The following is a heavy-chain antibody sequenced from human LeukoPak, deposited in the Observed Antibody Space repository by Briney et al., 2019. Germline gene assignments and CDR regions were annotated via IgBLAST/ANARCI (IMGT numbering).Heavy chain of an antibody. CDR1: GFTFSNYS. D-gene: IGHD1-7*01. V-gene: IGHV3-7*01. Sequence: GGSLRLACAASGFTFSNYSMSWVRHAPGKGLEWVANIKQDGSEKYYVDSVKGRFTISRDNAKNSLYLQMTSLRAEDTAVCYCAKNKWNYDYWGQGTLVTVSS. CDR2: IKQDGSEK. CDR3: AKNKWNYDY. J-gene: IGHJ4*02.